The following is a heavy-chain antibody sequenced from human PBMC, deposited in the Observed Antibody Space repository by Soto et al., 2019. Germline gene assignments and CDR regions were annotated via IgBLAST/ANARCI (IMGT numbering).Heavy chain of an antibody. V-gene: IGHV1-69*12. CDR2: IIPIFGTA. J-gene: IGHJ6*02. CDR3: ARGITIFGVTQYYYYGMDV. D-gene: IGHD3-3*01. CDR1: GGTFSSYA. Sequence: QVQLVQSGAEVKKPGSSVKVSCKASGGTFSSYAINWVRQAPGQGLELMGGIIPIFGTANYAQKFQGTVTITADESTSTAYMELSSLRSEDTAVYYCARGITIFGVTQYYYYGMDVWGQGTTVTVSS.